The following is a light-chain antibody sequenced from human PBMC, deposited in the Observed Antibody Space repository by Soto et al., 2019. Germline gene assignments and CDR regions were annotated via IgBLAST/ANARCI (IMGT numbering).Light chain of an antibody. Sequence: DIQMTQSPSSLSASVGDRVTITCRASQSLYSYLNWYQQKPGKAPKLLIYTASSLQSGVPSRFRGSGSGTDFTLTISSLQPEDFATYYCQQSYYTPVTFGGGTKVEIK. J-gene: IGKJ4*01. CDR1: QSLYSY. CDR2: TAS. CDR3: QQSYYTPVT. V-gene: IGKV1-39*01.